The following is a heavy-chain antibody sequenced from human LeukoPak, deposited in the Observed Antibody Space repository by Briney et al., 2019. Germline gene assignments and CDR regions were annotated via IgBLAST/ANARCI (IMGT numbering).Heavy chain of an antibody. CDR3: ARGGSYGDY. CDR2: VNPDGSSI. V-gene: IGHV3-74*01. J-gene: IGHJ4*02. D-gene: IGHD3-16*01. CDR1: GFTFSNYW. Sequence: QAGGSLRLSCAASGFTFSNYWMHWVHQVPEKRLVRVSRVNPDGSSITYANSVKGRFTSSRDNAKNTLYLQMNRLRVEDTAVYYCARGGSYGDYWVQGILVTVS.